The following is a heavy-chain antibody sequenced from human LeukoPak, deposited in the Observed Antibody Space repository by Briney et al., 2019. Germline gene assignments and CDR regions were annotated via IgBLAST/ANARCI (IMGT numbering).Heavy chain of an antibody. J-gene: IGHJ4*02. CDR3: ARESAAGTFVFVD. Sequence: FQGRVTMTRDMSTSTVYMELSSLRSEDTAVYYCARESAAGTFVFVDWGQGTLVTVSS. V-gene: IGHV1-46*01. D-gene: IGHD6-13*01.